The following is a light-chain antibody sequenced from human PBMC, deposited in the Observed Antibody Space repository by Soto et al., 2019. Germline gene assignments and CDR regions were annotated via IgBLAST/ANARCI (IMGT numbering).Light chain of an antibody. CDR1: QSLSGNY. CDR3: QHYGASPWT. CDR2: RAS. Sequence: NVLTQSPGTLSLSPGERATLSCRASQSLSGNYLAWYQQKPGQAPRVLIYRASIRATGISDRFSGSGSGTDFTLTISRLEPEDFVVYYCQHYGASPWTFGQGTKVDVK. V-gene: IGKV3-20*01. J-gene: IGKJ1*01.